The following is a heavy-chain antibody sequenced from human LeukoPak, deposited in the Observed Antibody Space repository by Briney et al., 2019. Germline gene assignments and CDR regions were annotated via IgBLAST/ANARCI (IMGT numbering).Heavy chain of an antibody. D-gene: IGHD3-10*01. J-gene: IGHJ4*02. Sequence: GGSLRLSCAASGFTFSSYGMHWVRQAPGKGLEWVAVISYDGSNKYYAGSVKGRFTISRDNSKNTLYLQMNSLRAEDTAVYYCAKDSGPLEYYFDYWGQGTLVTVSS. CDR2: ISYDGSNK. CDR3: AKDSGPLEYYFDY. CDR1: GFTFSSYG. V-gene: IGHV3-30*18.